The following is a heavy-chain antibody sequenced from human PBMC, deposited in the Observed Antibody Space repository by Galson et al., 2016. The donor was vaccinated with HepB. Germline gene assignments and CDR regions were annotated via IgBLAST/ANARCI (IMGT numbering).Heavy chain of an antibody. D-gene: IGHD4-11*01. Sequence: SVKVSCKASGYTFINYGISWVRQAPGQGLEWMGWISVYNGNTKYAQKLQGRVTMTTDTSTSTAYLELRSLRSDDTAVYYCAREDPTTATAYYYGMDVWGQGTTVTVSS. CDR3: AREDPTTATAYYYGMDV. V-gene: IGHV1-18*01. J-gene: IGHJ6*02. CDR2: ISVYNGNT. CDR1: GYTFINYG.